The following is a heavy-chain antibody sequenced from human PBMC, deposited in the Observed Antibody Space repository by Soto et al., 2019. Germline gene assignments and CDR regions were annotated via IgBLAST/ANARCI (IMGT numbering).Heavy chain of an antibody. V-gene: IGHV6-1*01. CDR1: GDSVSSNSAA. D-gene: IGHD3-3*01. Sequence: PSQTLSLTCAISGDSVSSNSAAWSWIRQSPSRGLEWLGRTYYRSKWYNDYAVSVKSRITINPDTSKIQFSLQLNSVTPEDTAVYYCARVRAYYDFWSGYYDYYYYMDVWGKGTTVTVSS. CDR2: TYYRSKWYN. CDR3: ARVRAYYDFWSGYYDYYYYMDV. J-gene: IGHJ6*03.